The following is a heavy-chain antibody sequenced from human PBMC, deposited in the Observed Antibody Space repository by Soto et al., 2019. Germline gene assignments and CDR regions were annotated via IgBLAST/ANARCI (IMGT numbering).Heavy chain of an antibody. D-gene: IGHD2-15*01. Sequence: EVQLVESGGGLVQPGGSLRLSCAASGFSFSSYWMHWVRQAPGKGLVWVSRINSDGSSTNYADSVKGRFSISRDNAKNTLYLQMNSLRVEDTAVYYCARDPGYCSGGSCYSVWFDPWCQGTLVIVSS. CDR3: ARDPGYCSGGSCYSVWFDP. V-gene: IGHV3-74*01. CDR2: INSDGSST. J-gene: IGHJ5*02. CDR1: GFSFSSYW.